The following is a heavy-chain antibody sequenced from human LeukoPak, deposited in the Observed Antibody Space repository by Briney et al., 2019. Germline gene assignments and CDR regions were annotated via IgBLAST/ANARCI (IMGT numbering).Heavy chain of an antibody. D-gene: IGHD6-13*01. CDR3: ARVSSSWYQDWYFDL. V-gene: IGHV4-4*07. J-gene: IGHJ2*01. Sequence: SETLSLTCTVSGGSISSYYWSWIRQPAGKGLEWIGRIYTSESPTYNPSLKSRVTMSLDTSKNQFSLKLSSVTAADTAVYYCARVSSSWYQDWYFDLWGRGTLVTVSS. CDR1: GGSISSYY. CDR2: IYTSESP.